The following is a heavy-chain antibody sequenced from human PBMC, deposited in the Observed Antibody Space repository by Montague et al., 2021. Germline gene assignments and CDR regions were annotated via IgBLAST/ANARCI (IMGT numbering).Heavy chain of an antibody. CDR1: GGSIGDFY. J-gene: IGHJ4*02. CDR3: ARRLGIRAPFDY. D-gene: IGHD7-27*01. V-gene: IGHV4-59*08. CDR2: IYDSGTT. Sequence: SETLSLTCTVTGGSIGDFYWSWIRQSPEKGLEWIGYIYDSGTTNYNPSLKSRVTISADTSMNQFSLNLRSVTAADTAVYFCARRLGIRAPFDYWGQGTLVTVSS.